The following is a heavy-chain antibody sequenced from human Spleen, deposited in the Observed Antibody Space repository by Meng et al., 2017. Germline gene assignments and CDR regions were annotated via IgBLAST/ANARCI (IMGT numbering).Heavy chain of an antibody. CDR2: MNPNSGNT. J-gene: IGHJ3*02. CDR1: GYTFTGYY. V-gene: IGHV1-8*03. D-gene: IGHD3-16*01. Sequence: ASVKVSCKASGYTFTGYYMHWVRQATGQGLEWMGWMNPNSGNTGYAKKFQGRVTITRNTSISTAYMELSSLKSEDTAVYYCARPGMIDAFDIWGQGTMVTVSS. CDR3: ARPGMIDAFDI.